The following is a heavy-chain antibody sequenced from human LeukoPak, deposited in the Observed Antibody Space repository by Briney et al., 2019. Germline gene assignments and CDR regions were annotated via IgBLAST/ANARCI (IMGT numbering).Heavy chain of an antibody. J-gene: IGHJ4*02. CDR3: ARWGAVAGTRGDY. V-gene: IGHV3-21*01. D-gene: IGHD6-19*01. Sequence: GGSLRLSCAASGFTFSSYSMTWVRQAPGKGLEWVSSISSSSSYIYYADSVKGRFTISRDNAKNSLYLQMNSLRAEDTAVYYCARWGAVAGTRGDYWGQGTLVTVSS. CDR1: GFTFSSYS. CDR2: ISSSSSYI.